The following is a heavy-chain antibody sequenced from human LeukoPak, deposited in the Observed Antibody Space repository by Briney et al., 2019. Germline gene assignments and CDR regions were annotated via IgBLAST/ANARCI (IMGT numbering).Heavy chain of an antibody. CDR2: ISAHNGNT. Sequence: ASVKVSCKASGYTFTSYGISWVRQAPGQGLEWMGWISAHNGNTNYAQKLQGRVTMTTDTSTSTAYMELRSLRSDDTAVYYCARSRLLEDAFDIWGQGTMVTVSS. V-gene: IGHV1-18*01. J-gene: IGHJ3*02. CDR1: GYTFTSYG. CDR3: ARSRLLEDAFDI. D-gene: IGHD2-21*01.